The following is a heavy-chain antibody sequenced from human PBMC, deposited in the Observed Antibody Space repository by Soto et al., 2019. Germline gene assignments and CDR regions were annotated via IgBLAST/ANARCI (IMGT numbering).Heavy chain of an antibody. CDR2: IHYSGST. D-gene: IGHD3-3*01. CDR1: GGSISSYY. CDR3: ARGYTIFGVVTWFDP. J-gene: IGHJ5*02. Sequence: PSETLSLTCTVSGGSISSYYWSWIRQPPGKGLEWIGYIHYSGSTNYNPSLKSRVTISVDTSKNQFSLKLSSVTAADTAVYYCARGYTIFGVVTWFDPWGQGTLVTVSS. V-gene: IGHV4-59*01.